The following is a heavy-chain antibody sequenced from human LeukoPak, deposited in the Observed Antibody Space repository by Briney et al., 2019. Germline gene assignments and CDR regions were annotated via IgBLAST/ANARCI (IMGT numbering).Heavy chain of an antibody. CDR1: GGSLSSYY. V-gene: IGHV4-59*13. J-gene: IGHJ4*02. D-gene: IGHD3-3*01. CDR2: IYYSGST. CDR3: ARGEAFWSGYVGYFDY. Sequence: SETLSLTCAVSGGSLSSYYWRWIRQPPAKGREWIGYIYYSGSTTYNPCLKNRVTISVDTSKNQYSLKLSAVTAADTAVYYCARGEAFWSGYVGYFDYWGQGTLVTAS.